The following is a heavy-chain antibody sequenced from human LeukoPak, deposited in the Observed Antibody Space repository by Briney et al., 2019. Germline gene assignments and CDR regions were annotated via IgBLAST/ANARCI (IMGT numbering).Heavy chain of an antibody. CDR3: ARVLRHCTNGVCYRAFDI. CDR2: ISYDGSNK. V-gene: IGHV3-30*04. J-gene: IGHJ3*02. D-gene: IGHD2-8*01. Sequence: GGSLRLSCAASGFTFSSYAMHWVRQAPGKGLEWVAVISYDGSNKYYADSVKGRFTISRDNSKNTLYLQMNSLRAEDTAVYYCARVLRHCTNGVCYRAFDIWGQGTMVTVSS. CDR1: GFTFSSYA.